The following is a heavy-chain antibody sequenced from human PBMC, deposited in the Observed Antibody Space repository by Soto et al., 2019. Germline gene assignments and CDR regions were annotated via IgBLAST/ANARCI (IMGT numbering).Heavy chain of an antibody. CDR3: AKDQASGQGSFDS. J-gene: IGHJ4*02. V-gene: IGHV3-30*18. CDR2: ISHDGSDL. CDR1: GFTFSNYG. Sequence: PGGSLRLSCAASGFTFSNYGMHWVRQAPGKGLEWLAIISHDGSDLKYADSVKGRFTISRDNSKNTLFLQMNSLRADDTAVYYCAKDQASGQGSFDSWGQGTLVTVSS.